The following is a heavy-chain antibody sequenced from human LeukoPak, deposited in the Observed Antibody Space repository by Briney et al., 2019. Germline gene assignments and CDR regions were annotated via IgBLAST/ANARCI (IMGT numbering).Heavy chain of an antibody. Sequence: PSETLSLTCTVSGGSISSSSYYWGWIRQPPGKGLGWIGSIYYSGSTYYNPSLKSRVTISVDTSKNQFSLKLSSVTAADTAVYYCARPGITMVRGVTSYMDVWGKGTTVTVSS. CDR3: ARPGITMVRGVTSYMDV. CDR2: IYYSGST. D-gene: IGHD3-10*01. J-gene: IGHJ6*03. CDR1: GGSISSSSYY. V-gene: IGHV4-39*01.